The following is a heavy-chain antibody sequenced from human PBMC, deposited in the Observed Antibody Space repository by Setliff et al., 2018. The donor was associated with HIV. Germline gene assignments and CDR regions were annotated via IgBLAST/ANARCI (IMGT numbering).Heavy chain of an antibody. J-gene: IGHJ6*03. CDR2: IDHNGDT. CDR1: GGPISSYY. D-gene: IGHD1-1*01. Sequence: LSLTCSVSGGPISSYYWSWIRQAPGKGLEWVAHIDHNGDTNYNPSLKSRVTISADTSKNHFSLRLRSVTAADTAVYYCARAQLPPAYIDVWGKGTTVTVSS. V-gene: IGHV4-59*12. CDR3: ARAQLPPAYIDV.